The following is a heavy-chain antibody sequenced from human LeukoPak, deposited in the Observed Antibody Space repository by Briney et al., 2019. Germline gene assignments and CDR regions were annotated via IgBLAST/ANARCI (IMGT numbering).Heavy chain of an antibody. CDR1: GFTFSSYG. D-gene: IGHD1-1*01. CDR2: IWYDGSNK. Sequence: GGSLRLSCAASGFTFSSYGMHWVRQAPGKGLEWVAVIWYDGSNKYYADSVKGRFTISRDNSKNTLYLQTNSLRAEDTAVYYCARDTVLERPWYYYYYGMDVWGKGTTVTVSS. J-gene: IGHJ6*04. V-gene: IGHV3-33*01. CDR3: ARDTVLERPWYYYYYGMDV.